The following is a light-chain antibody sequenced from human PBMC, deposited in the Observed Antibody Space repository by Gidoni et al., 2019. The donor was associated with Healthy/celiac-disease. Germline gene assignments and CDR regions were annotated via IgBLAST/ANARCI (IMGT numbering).Light chain of an antibody. Sequence: QSALTQPASVSRSPGPSITISCTGTSSDVGGYNYVSWYQQHPGKAPKLMIYDVSNRPSGVSNRFSGSKSGNTASLTISGLQAEDEADYYCSSYTSSSTYVFGTGTKVTVL. CDR2: DVS. V-gene: IGLV2-14*03. CDR1: SSDVGGYNY. J-gene: IGLJ1*01. CDR3: SSYTSSSTYV.